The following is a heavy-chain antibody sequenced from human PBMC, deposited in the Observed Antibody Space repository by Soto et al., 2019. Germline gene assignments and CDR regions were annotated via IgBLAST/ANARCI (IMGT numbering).Heavy chain of an antibody. J-gene: IGHJ4*02. D-gene: IGHD1-26*01. V-gene: IGHV1-8*01. CDR2: MNPNSGST. Sequence: ASLKVSCNAAGYTFTSYVINWVSQATEQGLEWRGWMNPNSGSTGYAEKFQGRVTMTRNTSISTAYMELRSLRSEDTAVYYCATEAGIVGATSRGYHRDFDYRGQGTLVTVSS. CDR1: GYTFTSYV. CDR3: ATEAGIVGATSRGYHRDFDY.